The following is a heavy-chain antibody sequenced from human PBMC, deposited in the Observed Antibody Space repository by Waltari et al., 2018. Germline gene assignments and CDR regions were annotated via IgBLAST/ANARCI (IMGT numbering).Heavy chain of an antibody. D-gene: IGHD3-16*01. Sequence: EVQLVESGGALIQPGGSLRLSCAVSGFFVSSNYMTWVRQAPGKGLEGFPVIQREDNDGKTHYADSGKGRFTISRDSSKNTVYLQLNNVRAEDTAVYFCARDRRYAHSRGYFDYWGRGTLVTVSA. V-gene: IGHV3-53*01. J-gene: IGHJ4*02. CDR1: GFFVSSNY. CDR3: ARDRRYAHSRGYFDY. CDR2: IQREDNDGKT.